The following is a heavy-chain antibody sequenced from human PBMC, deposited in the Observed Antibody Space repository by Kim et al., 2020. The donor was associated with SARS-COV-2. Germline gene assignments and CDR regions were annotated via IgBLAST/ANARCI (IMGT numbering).Heavy chain of an antibody. Sequence: SETLSLTCTVSGGSISSSSYYWGWIRQPPGKGLEWIGSIYYSGSTYYNPSLKSRVTISVDTSKNQFSLKLSSVTAADTAVYYCARHAEQWLVNWFDPWGQGTLVTVSS. V-gene: IGHV4-39*01. CDR2: IYYSGST. CDR3: ARHAEQWLVNWFDP. J-gene: IGHJ5*02. D-gene: IGHD6-19*01. CDR1: GGSISSSSYY.